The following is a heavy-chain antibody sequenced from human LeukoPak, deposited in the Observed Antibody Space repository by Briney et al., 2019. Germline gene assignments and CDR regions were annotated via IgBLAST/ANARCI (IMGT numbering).Heavy chain of an antibody. CDR1: GGSISSYY. D-gene: IGHD6-19*01. Sequence: SETLSLTCTVSGGSISSYYWSWIRQPPGKGLEWIGYIYYGGSTNYNPSLKSRVTISVDTSKNQFSLKLSSVTAADTAVYYCARGNSSGWYCDYWGQGTLVTVSS. J-gene: IGHJ4*02. V-gene: IGHV4-59*12. CDR2: IYYGGST. CDR3: ARGNSSGWYCDY.